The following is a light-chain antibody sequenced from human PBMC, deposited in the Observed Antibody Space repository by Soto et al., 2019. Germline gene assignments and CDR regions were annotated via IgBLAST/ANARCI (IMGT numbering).Light chain of an antibody. V-gene: IGLV2-14*01. J-gene: IGLJ3*02. Sequence: QSALTQPASVSGSPGQSITISSTGTSSDVGGYNYVSWYQQHPGTSPKLMIYEVSNRPSGVSNRFSGSKSGNTASLIISGLQAEDEGDYYCSSYTASSTWVFGGGTKLTVL. CDR3: SSYTASSTWV. CDR2: EVS. CDR1: SSDVGGYNY.